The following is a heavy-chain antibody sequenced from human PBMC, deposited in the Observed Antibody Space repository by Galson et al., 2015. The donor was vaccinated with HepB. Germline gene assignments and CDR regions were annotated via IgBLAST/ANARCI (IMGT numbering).Heavy chain of an antibody. J-gene: IGHJ3*02. CDR3: ARVRYQGGAFDI. CDR1: GFTFSDYY. CDR2: ISSSSSYT. Sequence: SLRLSCAASGFTFSDYYMSWIRQAPGKGLEWVSFISSSSSYTNYADSVKGRFTISRDNAKNSLYLQMNSLRAEDTAVYYCARVRYQGGAFDIWGQGTMVTVSS. D-gene: IGHD2-2*01. V-gene: IGHV3-11*06.